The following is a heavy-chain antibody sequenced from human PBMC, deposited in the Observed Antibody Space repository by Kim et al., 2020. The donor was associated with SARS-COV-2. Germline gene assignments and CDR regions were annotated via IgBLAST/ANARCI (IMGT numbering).Heavy chain of an antibody. J-gene: IGHJ5*02. CDR3: AXXGGSXXHVXXXDP. D-gene: IGHD3-10*01. CDR2: IAXYNGNT. V-gene: IGHV1-18*01. CDR1: GYTFTAYG. Sequence: ASVKVSCKISGYTFTAYGISWVRQAPGQGLEWMGSIAXYNGNTNYAQKFQGRVIMTIDTSTGTAXMDLRSXTSXDTAVXXCAXXGGSXXHVXXXDPXXQG.